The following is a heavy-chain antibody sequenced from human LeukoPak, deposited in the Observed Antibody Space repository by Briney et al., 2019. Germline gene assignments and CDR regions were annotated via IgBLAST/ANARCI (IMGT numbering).Heavy chain of an antibody. CDR1: GFTFSSYW. J-gene: IGHJ4*02. V-gene: IGHV3-74*01. CDR3: ARGGSSSWYGS. D-gene: IGHD6-13*01. CDR2: INSDGSST. Sequence: GGSLRLSCAASGFTFSSYWMHWVRQAPGKGLVWVSRINSDGSSTSYADSVKGRFTISRDNAKNTLYLQMNNLRAEDTAVYYCARGGSSSWYGSWGQGTLVTVSS.